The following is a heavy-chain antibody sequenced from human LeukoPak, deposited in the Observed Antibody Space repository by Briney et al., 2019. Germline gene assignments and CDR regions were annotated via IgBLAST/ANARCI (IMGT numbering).Heavy chain of an antibody. CDR3: ARDVGATAGARYYFDY. Sequence: ASVKVSCKASGYTFTSYYMHWVRQAPGQGLEWMGIINPSGGSASYAQKFQGRVTMTRDTSTSTVYMELSSLRSEDTAVYYCARDVGATAGARYYFDYWGQGTLVTVSS. D-gene: IGHD1-26*01. CDR2: INPSGGSA. V-gene: IGHV1-46*01. J-gene: IGHJ4*02. CDR1: GYTFTSYY.